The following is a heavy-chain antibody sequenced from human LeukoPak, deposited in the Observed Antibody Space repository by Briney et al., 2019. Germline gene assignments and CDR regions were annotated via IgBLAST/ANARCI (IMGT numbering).Heavy chain of an antibody. Sequence: GGSLRLSCEASGFTFSNYAMRWVRQAPGKGLEGVSAISGSGGSTYYTDFVKGRFTISRDNSKNTLFVQMNSLRAEDTAIYYCAEADSDWGGPDVWGQGTTVTVSS. CDR3: AEADSDWGGPDV. J-gene: IGHJ6*02. CDR2: ISGSGGST. CDR1: GFTFSNYA. V-gene: IGHV3-23*01. D-gene: IGHD7-27*01.